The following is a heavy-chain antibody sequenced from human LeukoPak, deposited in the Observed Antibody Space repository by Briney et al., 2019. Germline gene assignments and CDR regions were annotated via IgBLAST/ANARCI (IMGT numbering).Heavy chain of an antibody. V-gene: IGHV4-59*01. D-gene: IGHD3-22*01. J-gene: IGHJ5*02. CDR1: GGSISSYY. CDR2: IYYSGST. Sequence: SETLSLTCTVSGGSISSYYWSWIRQPPGKGLEWIGYIYYSGSTNYNPSLKSRVTISVDTSKNQFSLKLSSVTAADTAVYYCARVETYYYDSSGYLAELNWFDPWGQGTLVTVSS. CDR3: ARVETYYYDSSGYLAELNWFDP.